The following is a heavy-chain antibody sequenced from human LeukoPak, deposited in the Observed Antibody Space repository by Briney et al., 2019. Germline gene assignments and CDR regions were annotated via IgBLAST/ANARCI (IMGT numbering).Heavy chain of an antibody. J-gene: IGHJ4*02. CDR2: IYSGGST. CDR3: TRLSGDNWNYGGNFDS. Sequence: PGGSLRLSCAASGFTVSSNYMSWVRQAPGKGLEWVSVIYSGGSTYYADSVKGRFTISRDNSKNTLYLQMNSLRAEDTAVYYCTRLSGDNWNYGGNFDSWGQGTLVTVSS. D-gene: IGHD1-7*01. V-gene: IGHV3-66*04. CDR1: GFTVSSNY.